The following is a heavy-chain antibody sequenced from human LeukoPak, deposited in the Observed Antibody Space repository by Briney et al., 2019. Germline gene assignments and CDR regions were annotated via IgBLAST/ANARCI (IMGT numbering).Heavy chain of an antibody. J-gene: IGHJ5*02. V-gene: IGHV4-59*01. D-gene: IGHD3-10*01. CDR2: IHYTGST. Sequence: SETLSLTCTVSGGSISSYYWSWIRQSPGKGMECIGYIHYTGSTNYNPSLKSRVTISVETSKNQFSLKLKSVTAADTAVYYCARGGYYGSGNDFRFDPWGQGTLVTVSS. CDR3: ARGGYYGSGNDFRFDP. CDR1: GGSISSYY.